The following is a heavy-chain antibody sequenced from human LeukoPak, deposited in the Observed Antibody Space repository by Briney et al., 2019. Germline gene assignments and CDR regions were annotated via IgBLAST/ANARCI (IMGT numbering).Heavy chain of an antibody. V-gene: IGHV3-23*01. J-gene: IGHJ4*02. D-gene: IGHD3-22*01. CDR3: AKYYNDISGPHYSIFDY. CDR1: GFPFSNYG. Sequence: PGGSLRLSCAASGFPFSNYGMQWVRQAPGKGLEWVSAVSGRDFSTYHADSLKGRFTISRDKSKNTLYLQMNSLRAEDTAVYYCAKYYNDISGPHYSIFDYWGQGTLVTVSS. CDR2: VSGRDFST.